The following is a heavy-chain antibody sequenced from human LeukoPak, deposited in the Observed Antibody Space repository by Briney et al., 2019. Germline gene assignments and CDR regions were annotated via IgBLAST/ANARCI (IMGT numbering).Heavy chain of an antibody. V-gene: IGHV1-8*01. D-gene: IGHD6-6*01. CDR1: GYTFTSYD. CDR3: ARRVISSSSGMGFDY. CDR2: MNPNSGNT. Sequence: ASVKVSCKASGYTFTSYDINWVRQAPGQGLEWMGWMNPNSGNTGYAQKFQGRVTMTRNTSISTAYMELSSLRSEDTAVYYCARRVISSSSGMGFDYWGQGTLVTVSS. J-gene: IGHJ4*02.